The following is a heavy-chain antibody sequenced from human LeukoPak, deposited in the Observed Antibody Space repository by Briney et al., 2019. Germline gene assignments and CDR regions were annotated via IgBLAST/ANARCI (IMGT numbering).Heavy chain of an antibody. CDR2: ISAYNGNT. J-gene: IGHJ6*02. CDR1: GYTFTSYG. CDR3: ARGGAARGVIIMFNGARKYGMDV. D-gene: IGHD3-10*01. Sequence: ASVKVSCKASGYTFTSYGISWVRQAPGQGLEWMGWISAYNGNTNYAQKLQGRVTMTTDTSTSTAYMELSRLRSDDTAVYYCARGGAARGVIIMFNGARKYGMDVWGQGTTVTVSS. V-gene: IGHV1-18*01.